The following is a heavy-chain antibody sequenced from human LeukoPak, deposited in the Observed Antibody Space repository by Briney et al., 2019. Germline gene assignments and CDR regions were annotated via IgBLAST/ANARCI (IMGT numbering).Heavy chain of an antibody. Sequence: GGSLRLSCAASGFTFSGSAMHWVRQASGKGLEWVGRIRSKANSYATAYAASVKGRFTISRDDSKNTAYLQMNSLKTEDTAVYYCTRPVPGSSGSYYWGQGTLVTVSS. V-gene: IGHV3-73*01. CDR3: TRPVPGSSGSYY. CDR2: IRSKANSYAT. J-gene: IGHJ4*02. D-gene: IGHD3-22*01. CDR1: GFTFSGSA.